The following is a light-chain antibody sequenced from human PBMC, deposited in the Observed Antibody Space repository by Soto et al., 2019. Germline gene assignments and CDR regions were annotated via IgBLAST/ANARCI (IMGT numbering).Light chain of an antibody. J-gene: IGKJ5*01. CDR2: DAT. V-gene: IGKV1-33*01. CDR3: QQYEAFPTN. CDR1: QDIRGY. Sequence: DIQMTQSPSSLSASVGDRVTITCQASQDIRGYLNWYQQKPGKPPKLLIYDATNFEKGVSKRFSISGSGTHSNLTILSLQPDDIGTFYCQQYEAFPTNFGNGTRVDIK.